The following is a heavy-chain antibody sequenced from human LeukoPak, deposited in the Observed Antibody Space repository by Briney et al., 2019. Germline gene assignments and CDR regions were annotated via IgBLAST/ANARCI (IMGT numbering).Heavy chain of an antibody. V-gene: IGHV3-9*01. D-gene: IGHD3-22*01. CDR3: AKGNSYDSSGLPFDY. J-gene: IGHJ4*02. Sequence: GRFLRLSCAASGFTFDDYAMHWVRQAPGKGLEWVSGISWDSGSVDSADSVKGRFTISRDNARNSLYLQMNSLRVEDTALYYCAKGNSYDSSGLPFDYWGQGTLVTVSS. CDR2: ISWDSGSV. CDR1: GFTFDDYA.